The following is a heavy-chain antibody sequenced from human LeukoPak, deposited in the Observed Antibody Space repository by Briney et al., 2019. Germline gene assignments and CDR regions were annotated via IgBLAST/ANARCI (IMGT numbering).Heavy chain of an antibody. CDR1: GFTFSSYS. D-gene: IGHD1-26*01. Sequence: GGSLRLSCAASGFTFSSYSMNWVRQAPGKGLEWVSYISVSGSIMYYADSVKGRFTVSRDDAKSSLYLQMYGLRDEDTAVYFCARDSGNHYDHLDLWGQGTLVTVSS. CDR2: ISVSGSIM. V-gene: IGHV3-48*02. CDR3: ARDSGNHYDHLDL. J-gene: IGHJ5*02.